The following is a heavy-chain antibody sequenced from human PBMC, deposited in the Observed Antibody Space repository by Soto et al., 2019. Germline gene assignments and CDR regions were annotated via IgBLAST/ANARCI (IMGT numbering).Heavy chain of an antibody. CDR3: TKTDAFDI. Sequence: EVQLVESGGGLAQPGRSLRLSCAASGFIFGAYSMHWVRQAPGKGLEWVSGIGWNGAKVGYADSVKGRVTISRDNAKNSLYLQMNSLRTDVTAFYYCTKTDAFDIWGHGTMVTVSS. CDR2: IGWNGAKV. J-gene: IGHJ3*02. CDR1: GFIFGAYS. V-gene: IGHV3-9*01.